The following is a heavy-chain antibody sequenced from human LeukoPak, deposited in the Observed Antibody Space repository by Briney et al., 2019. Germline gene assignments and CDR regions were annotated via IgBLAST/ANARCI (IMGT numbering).Heavy chain of an antibody. V-gene: IGHV4-30-2*01. Sequence: SQTLSLTCAVSGGSISSGGYSWGWHRQPPGKGLEWLGYIYHSGSTYYNPSLKSRVTISVDRFKNQFSLKLSSVTAADTAVYYCARVTDDSSGYSWFDPWGQGTLVTVSS. D-gene: IGHD3-22*01. J-gene: IGHJ5*02. CDR1: GGSISSGGYS. CDR2: IYHSGST. CDR3: ARVTDDSSGYSWFDP.